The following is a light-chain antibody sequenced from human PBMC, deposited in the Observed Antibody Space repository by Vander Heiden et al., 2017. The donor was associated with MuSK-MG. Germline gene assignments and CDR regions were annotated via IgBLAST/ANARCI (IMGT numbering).Light chain of an antibody. J-gene: IGKJ1*01. CDR2: AAS. Sequence: DIQIAQSPSSLSVSGGERVTITCRASQSISSYLNWYQQKPGKAPKLLIYAASSLQSGVPARFSGSGSGTEFTLTISRLQSEDFATYYCQQSYSTPRTFGQGTKVEIK. CDR1: QSISSY. V-gene: IGKV1-39*01. CDR3: QQSYSTPRT.